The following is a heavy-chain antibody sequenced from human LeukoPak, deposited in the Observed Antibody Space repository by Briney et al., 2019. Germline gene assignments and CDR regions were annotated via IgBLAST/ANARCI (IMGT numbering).Heavy chain of an antibody. CDR2: ISGSDGST. CDR1: GFTFRTYA. D-gene: IGHD6-13*01. CDR3: HPGYPLDN. V-gene: IGHV3-23*01. Sequence: GGSLRLSCAPSGFTFRTYAMSGVRQAPGKGGEGGSGISGSDGSTYYADSVKGRFTISRDNSKNPLYLQMNSLRAEDTAVYYCHPGYPLDNWGQGTLVTVSS. J-gene: IGHJ4*02.